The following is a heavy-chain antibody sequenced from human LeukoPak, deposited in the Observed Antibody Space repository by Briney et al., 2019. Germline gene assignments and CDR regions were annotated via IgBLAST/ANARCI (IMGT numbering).Heavy chain of an antibody. Sequence: SETLSLTCAVYGGSFSSYYWGWIRQPPGKGLEWIGSIYYSGSTYYNPSLKSRVTISVDTSKNQFSLKLSSVTAADTAVYYCARVAVAGDFDAFDIWGQGTMVTVSS. V-gene: IGHV4-39*01. CDR2: IYYSGST. J-gene: IGHJ3*02. CDR1: GGSFSSYY. D-gene: IGHD6-19*01. CDR3: ARVAVAGDFDAFDI.